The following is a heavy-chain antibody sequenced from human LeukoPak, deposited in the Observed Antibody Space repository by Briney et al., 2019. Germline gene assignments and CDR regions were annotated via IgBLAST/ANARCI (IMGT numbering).Heavy chain of an antibody. CDR1: GGTFSSYA. Sequence: SVKVSCKASGGTFSSYAISWVRQAPGQGLEWMGGIIPIFGTANYAQKFQGRVTITTDESTSTAYMELSSLRSEGTAVYYCARGSGDGYNFGHWGQGTLVTVSS. V-gene: IGHV1-69*05. D-gene: IGHD5-24*01. J-gene: IGHJ4*02. CDR3: ARGSGDGYNFGH. CDR2: IIPIFGTA.